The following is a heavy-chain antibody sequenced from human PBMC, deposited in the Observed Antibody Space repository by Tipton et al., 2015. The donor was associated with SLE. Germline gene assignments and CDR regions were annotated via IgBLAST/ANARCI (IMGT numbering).Heavy chain of an antibody. J-gene: IGHJ5*02. V-gene: IGHV4-59*11. D-gene: IGHD1-26*01. CDR1: GISISTHY. CDR2: MHNSGST. CDR3: ASLSSGSYYDWFDP. Sequence: TLSLTCKVSGISISTHYWSWIRQPPGKGLEWIGQMHNSGSTNYNPSLKSRVTISVDTSKNQFSLKLSSVTAADTAVYYCASLSSGSYYDWFDPWGQGTLVTVSS.